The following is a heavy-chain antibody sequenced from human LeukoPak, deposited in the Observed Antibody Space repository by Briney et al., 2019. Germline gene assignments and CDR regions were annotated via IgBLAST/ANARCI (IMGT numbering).Heavy chain of an antibody. CDR3: AKLLWFGDLGGGPFDI. V-gene: IGHV3-48*01. CDR1: GFSLSSYS. D-gene: IGHD3-10*01. J-gene: IGHJ3*02. CDR2: ISASSVTT. Sequence: GGSLRLSCAASGFSLSSYSMDWFRQTPGKGLEWLAYISASSVTTYYADSVEGRFSISRDNSKNTLYQQMNSLRAEDTAVYYCAKLLWFGDLGGGPFDIWGQGTMVTVSS.